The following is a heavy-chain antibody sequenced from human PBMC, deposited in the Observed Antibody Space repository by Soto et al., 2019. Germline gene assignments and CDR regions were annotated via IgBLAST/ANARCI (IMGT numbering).Heavy chain of an antibody. CDR2: IIPILGIA. J-gene: IGHJ4*02. D-gene: IGHD2-2*01. CDR1: GGTFSSYT. CDR3: ARFCFYCCSTSCYGFSF. V-gene: IGHV1-69*02. Sequence: SVKVSCKASGGTFSSYTISWVRQAPGQGLEWMGRIIPILGIANYAQKFQGRVTITADKSTSTAYMELSSLRSEDTAVYYCARFCFYCCSTSCYGFSFRGQGTLVPVSS.